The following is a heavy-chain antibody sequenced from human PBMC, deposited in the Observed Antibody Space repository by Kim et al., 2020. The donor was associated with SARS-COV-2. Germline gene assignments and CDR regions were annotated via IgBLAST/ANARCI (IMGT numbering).Heavy chain of an antibody. CDR3: ARGRGVVGATTDY. V-gene: IGHV1-46*01. D-gene: IGHD1-26*01. J-gene: IGHJ4*02. Sequence: YAQEFQDRVTMTRDTSPSTGYMELSSLRSEDTAVYYCARGRGVVGATTDYWGQGTLVTVSS.